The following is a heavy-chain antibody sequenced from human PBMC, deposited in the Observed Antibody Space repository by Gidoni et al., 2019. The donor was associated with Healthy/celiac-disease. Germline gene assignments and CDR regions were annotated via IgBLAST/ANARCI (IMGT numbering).Heavy chain of an antibody. CDR1: GFTFSSYW. J-gene: IGHJ6*02. CDR3: AREWYGDYGMDV. CDR2: INSDGSST. D-gene: IGHD4-17*01. V-gene: IGHV3-74*01. Sequence: EVQLVESGGGLVQPGGSLRLSCAASGFTFSSYWMHWVRQAPGKGLGWVSRINSDGSSTNYADSVKGRFTISRDNAKNTLYLQMNSLRAEDTAVYYCAREWYGDYGMDVWGQGTTVTVSS.